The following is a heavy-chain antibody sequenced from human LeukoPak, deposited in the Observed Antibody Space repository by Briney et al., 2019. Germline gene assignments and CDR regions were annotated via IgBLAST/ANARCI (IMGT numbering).Heavy chain of an antibody. D-gene: IGHD4-17*01. CDR1: GFTFSSYS. CDR2: ISSSSSYI. CDR3: ARIGFGTYGDSPESGY. Sequence: GGSLRLSCAASGFTFSSYSMNWVRQAPGKGLEWVSSISSSSSYIYYADSVKGRFTISRDNAKNSLYLQMNSLRAEDTAVYYCARIGFGTYGDSPESGYWGQGTLVTVSS. V-gene: IGHV3-21*01. J-gene: IGHJ4*02.